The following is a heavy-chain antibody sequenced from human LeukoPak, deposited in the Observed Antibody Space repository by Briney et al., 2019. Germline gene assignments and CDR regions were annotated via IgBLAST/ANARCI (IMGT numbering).Heavy chain of an antibody. Sequence: GGSLRLSCVASGFTFNTYAMNWVRQAPGKGLEWVSAISGSGRTTYYADSLKGRLTVSRDNSRNTLLLQMSSLRAEDTAVYYCAKEYSGYELAVDYWGQGTLVTVSS. V-gene: IGHV3-23*01. CDR3: AKEYSGYELAVDY. CDR2: ISGSGRTT. D-gene: IGHD5-12*01. CDR1: GFTFNTYA. J-gene: IGHJ4*02.